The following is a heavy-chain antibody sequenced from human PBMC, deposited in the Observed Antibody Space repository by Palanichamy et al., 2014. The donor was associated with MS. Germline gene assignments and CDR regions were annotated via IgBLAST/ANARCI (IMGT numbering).Heavy chain of an antibody. CDR2: INSDGSRT. J-gene: IGHJ4*02. CDR1: GFTFSSYW. CDR3: ARIRYGEWGYAQDC. V-gene: IGHV3-74*01. D-gene: IGHD1-26*01. Sequence: EVQLVESGGVLVQPGGSLRLSCAASGFTFSSYWMHWVRQAPGKGLVWVSRINSDGSRTNYADSVKGRFTVSRDNAENTLYLQMNSLRAEDTAVYYCARIRYGEWGYAQDCWGQGTLVTVSS.